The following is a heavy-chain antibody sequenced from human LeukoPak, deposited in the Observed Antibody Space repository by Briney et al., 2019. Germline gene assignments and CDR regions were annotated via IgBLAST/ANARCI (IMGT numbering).Heavy chain of an antibody. CDR1: GFTFSNYA. D-gene: IGHD2-21*02. CDR3: AKDFVVVPGNVNYFDY. V-gene: IGHV3-23*01. J-gene: IGHJ4*02. CDR2: ISGSGDST. Sequence: GGSLRLSCAASGFTFSNYAMSWVRQARGKGLELVSAISGSGDSTYYADSVKGRFTVSRDNSKYTLYVQMKRLRAEDTAVYYCAKDFVVVPGNVNYFDYWGQGTLVTVSS.